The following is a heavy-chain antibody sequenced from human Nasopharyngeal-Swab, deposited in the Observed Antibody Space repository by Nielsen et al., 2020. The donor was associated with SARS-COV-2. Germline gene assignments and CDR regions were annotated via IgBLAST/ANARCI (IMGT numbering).Heavy chain of an antibody. D-gene: IGHD6-13*01. Sequence: GESLKISRAASGFTFSSYGMHWVRQAPGKGLEWVAVISYDGSNKYYADSVKGRFTISRDNSKNTLYLQMNSLRAEDTAVYYCAKEDASKQLAEDWGQGTLVTVSS. CDR3: AKEDASKQLAED. CDR2: ISYDGSNK. V-gene: IGHV3-30*18. CDR1: GFTFSSYG. J-gene: IGHJ4*02.